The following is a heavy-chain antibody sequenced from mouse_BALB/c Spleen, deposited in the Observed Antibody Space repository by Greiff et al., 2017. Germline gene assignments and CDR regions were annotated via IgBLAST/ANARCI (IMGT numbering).Heavy chain of an antibody. CDR3: AREGYYEAMDY. V-gene: IGHV2-6-7*01. Sequence: VQGVESGPGLVAPSQSLSITCTVSGFSLTGYGVNWVRQPPGKGLEWLGMIWGDGSTDYNSALKSRLSISKDNSKSQVFLKMNSLQTDDTARYYCAREGYYEAMDYWGQGTSVTVSS. D-gene: IGHD2-4*01. J-gene: IGHJ4*01. CDR1: GFSLTGYG. CDR2: IWGDGST.